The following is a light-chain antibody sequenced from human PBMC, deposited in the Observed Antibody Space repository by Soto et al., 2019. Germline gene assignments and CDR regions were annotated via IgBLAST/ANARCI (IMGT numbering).Light chain of an antibody. Sequence: QSALTQPPSASGSPGQSVTISCTGTSSDVGAYKYVCWYQQYPGKAPKLMIYEVTKRPAGVPDRFSGSKSANTASLTVSGLQAEDEADYYCTSYVGNDIWVFGGGTKLTVL. V-gene: IGLV2-8*01. CDR2: EVT. J-gene: IGLJ3*02. CDR1: SSDVGAYKY. CDR3: TSYVGNDIWV.